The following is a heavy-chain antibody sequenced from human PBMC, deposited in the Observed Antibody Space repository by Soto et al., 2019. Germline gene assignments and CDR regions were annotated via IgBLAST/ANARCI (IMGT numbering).Heavy chain of an antibody. D-gene: IGHD4-4*01. V-gene: IGHV3-11*01. CDR1: GFTFSDYY. CDR3: ARASVTHTYYFDY. Sequence: GGSLRLSCAASGFTFSDYYMSWIRQAPGKGLEWVSYISSSGSTIYYADSVRGRFTISRDNAKNSLYLQMNSLRAEDTAVYYCARASVTHTYYFDYWGQGTLVTVSS. CDR2: ISSSGSTI. J-gene: IGHJ4*02.